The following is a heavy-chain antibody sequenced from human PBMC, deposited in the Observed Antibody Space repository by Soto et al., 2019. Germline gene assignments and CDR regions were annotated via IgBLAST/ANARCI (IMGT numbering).Heavy chain of an antibody. V-gene: IGHV4-39*01. Sequence: NPSETLSLTCTVAGGSISSSSYYWGWIRQPPGKGLEWIGSIYYSGSTYYNPSLKSRVTISVDTSKNQFSLKLSSVTAADTAVYYCARNSLRNSPVEYWGQGTLVTVSS. CDR2: IYYSGST. CDR1: GGSISSSSYY. D-gene: IGHD4-4*01. J-gene: IGHJ4*02. CDR3: ARNSLRNSPVEY.